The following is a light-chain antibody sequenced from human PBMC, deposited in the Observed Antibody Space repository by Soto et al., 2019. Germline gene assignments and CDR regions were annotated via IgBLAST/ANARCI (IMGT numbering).Light chain of an antibody. CDR1: QSVSSSY. CDR2: GAS. J-gene: IGKJ1*01. V-gene: IGKV3-20*01. Sequence: EVVLTQSPGTLSLSQGERATLSCRASQSVSSSYLAWYQHKPGQAPRLLIYGASSRATGIPDRFSGSGSGTDFTLTISRLEPEDFAVYYCQQYGSSQWTFGQGTKVDIK. CDR3: QQYGSSQWT.